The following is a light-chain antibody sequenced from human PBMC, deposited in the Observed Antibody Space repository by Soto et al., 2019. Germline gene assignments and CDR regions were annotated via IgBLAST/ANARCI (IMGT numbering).Light chain of an antibody. CDR1: SSNIGSNY. CDR3: AAWDDSLSGVV. Sequence: QPVLTQPPSASGTPGQRVTISCSGSSSNIGSNYVFWYQHLPGTAPKLLIYRNNQRPSGVPDRFSGSKSGTSASLAISGLRSEDETDSYCAAWDDSLSGVVFGGGPKLTVL. J-gene: IGLJ2*01. CDR2: RNN. V-gene: IGLV1-47*01.